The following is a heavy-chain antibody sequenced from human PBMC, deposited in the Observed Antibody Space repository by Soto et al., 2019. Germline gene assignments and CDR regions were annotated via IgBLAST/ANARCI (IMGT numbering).Heavy chain of an antibody. CDR3: ARKYYYDSSGYKGYFEY. CDR2: INPSGGST. J-gene: IGHJ4*02. CDR1: GYTFTSYY. V-gene: IGHV1-46*03. D-gene: IGHD3-22*01. Sequence: ASVKVSCKASGYTFTSYYMHWVRQAPGQGLEWMGIINPSGGSTSYAQKFQGRVTMTRDTSTSTVYMELSSLRSEDTAVYYCARKYYYDSSGYKGYFEYWGQGTLVTVAS.